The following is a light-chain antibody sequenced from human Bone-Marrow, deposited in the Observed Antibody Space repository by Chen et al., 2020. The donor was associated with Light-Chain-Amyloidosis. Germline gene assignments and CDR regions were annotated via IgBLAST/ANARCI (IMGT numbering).Light chain of an antibody. J-gene: IGKJ1*01. CDR2: GAS. CDR1: QSVSTN. Sequence: EIVMTQSQGTLSVSPGERATLSCRASQSVSTNLAWYQQKPGQAPRLLIYGASTRATGIPVRFSGSGSGTEFTLTISSMQSEDFAVYYCQQYNNWPPWTFGQGTKVEIK. CDR3: QQYNNWPPWT. V-gene: IGKV3-15*01.